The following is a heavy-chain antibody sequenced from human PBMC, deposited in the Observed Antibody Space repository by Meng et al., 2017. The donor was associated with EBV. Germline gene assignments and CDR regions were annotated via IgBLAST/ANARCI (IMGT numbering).Heavy chain of an antibody. Sequence: LQSRECGAVLGKSWGSLARPWAVFGVSSSSSRFTGGWNYQRPGKGVGGNGMICVCVITNYNPSLKSRVTKSVDTTKSQFSQKISSVNAADTAVDYCAGDYGDDILAGYYHIDYWGQGTLVTVSS. CDR2: ICVCVIT. J-gene: IGHJ4*02. CDR3: AGDYGDDILAGYYHIDY. D-gene: IGHD3-9*01. CDR1: GVSSSSSRFT. V-gene: IGHV4-39*07.